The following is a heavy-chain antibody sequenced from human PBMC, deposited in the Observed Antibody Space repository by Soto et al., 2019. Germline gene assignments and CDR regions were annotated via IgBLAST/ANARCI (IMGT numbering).Heavy chain of an antibody. Sequence: SETLSLTCTVSGGSISSSNYYWGWIRQPPGKGLEWIGYIYYSGSTNYNPSLKSRVTISVDTSKNQFSLKLSSVTAADTAVYYCARDSLLDYGDYVWGRYFDYWGQGTLVTVSS. V-gene: IGHV4-39*07. CDR3: ARDSLLDYGDYVWGRYFDY. J-gene: IGHJ4*02. CDR1: GGSISSSNYY. D-gene: IGHD4-17*01. CDR2: IYYSGST.